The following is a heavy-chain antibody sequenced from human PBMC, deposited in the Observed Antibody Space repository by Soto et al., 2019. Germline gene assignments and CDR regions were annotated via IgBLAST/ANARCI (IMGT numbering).Heavy chain of an antibody. V-gene: IGHV4-59*01. D-gene: IGHD2-21*02. Sequence: QVQLQESGPGLVKPSETLSLTCTVSGGSISSYYWSWIRQPPGQGLEWIGYIYYSGSTNYNPSLRSRVTISVDTSKNQFFLKLRSVTAADTAVYYCARRAYCGGDCYSGYCDYWGQGTLVTVSS. CDR3: ARRAYCGGDCYSGYCDY. CDR2: IYYSGST. CDR1: GGSISSYY. J-gene: IGHJ4*02.